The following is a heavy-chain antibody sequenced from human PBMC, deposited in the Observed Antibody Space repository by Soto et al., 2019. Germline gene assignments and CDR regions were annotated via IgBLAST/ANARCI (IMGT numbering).Heavy chain of an antibody. CDR3: ARKRITGTKQYYYYGMDV. J-gene: IGHJ6*02. CDR2: IWYDGSNK. D-gene: IGHD1-20*01. V-gene: IGHV3-33*01. CDR1: GFTFSSYG. Sequence: GGSLRLSCAASGFTFSSYGMHWVRQAPGKGLEWVAVIWYDGSNKYYADSVKGRFTISRDNSKNTLYLQMNSLRAEDTAVYYCARKRITGTKQYYYYGMDVWGQGTTVTVSS.